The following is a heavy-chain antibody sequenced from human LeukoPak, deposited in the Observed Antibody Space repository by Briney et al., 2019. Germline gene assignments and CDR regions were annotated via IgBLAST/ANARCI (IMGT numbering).Heavy chain of an antibody. CDR1: GFTFSSYD. Sequence: GGSLRLSCAASGFTFSSYDMHWVRQAPGRGLEWVAIILSDGNDKYYADSVKGRFTISRDNSKDTLDLQMNSLRAEDTAVYYCAKDRTSTWSWDYWGQGTLVIVYS. D-gene: IGHD6-13*01. J-gene: IGHJ4*02. V-gene: IGHV3-30*18. CDR3: AKDRTSTWSWDY. CDR2: ILSDGNDK.